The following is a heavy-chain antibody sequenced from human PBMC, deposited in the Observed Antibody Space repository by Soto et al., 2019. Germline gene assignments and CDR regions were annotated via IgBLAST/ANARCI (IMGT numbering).Heavy chain of an antibody. J-gene: IGHJ6*02. CDR3: ARDRISSTSLLGAYYYGMDV. V-gene: IGHV4-31*03. Sequence: SETLSLTCTVSGGSISSGGYYWSWIRQHPGKCLEWIGYIYYSGSTYYNPSLKSRVTISVDTSKNQFSLKLSSVTAADTAVYYCARDRISSTSLLGAYYYGMDVWGQGTTVTVYS. CDR2: IYYSGST. CDR1: GGSISSGGYY. D-gene: IGHD2-2*01.